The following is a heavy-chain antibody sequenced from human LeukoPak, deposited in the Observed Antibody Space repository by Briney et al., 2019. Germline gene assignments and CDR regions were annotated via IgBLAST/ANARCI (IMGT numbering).Heavy chain of an antibody. CDR3: VRSYYYYYMDV. J-gene: IGHJ6*03. V-gene: IGHV3-74*03. CDR2: IHSDGSSS. Sequence: GGSLRLSCAASGFTFSNYWMNWVRQAPGKGLVWVSRIHSDGSSSKSADSVKGRFTISRDNANNTLYLQMNSLSAEDTATYFCVRSYYYYYMDVWGKGTTVTVSS. CDR1: GFTFSNYW.